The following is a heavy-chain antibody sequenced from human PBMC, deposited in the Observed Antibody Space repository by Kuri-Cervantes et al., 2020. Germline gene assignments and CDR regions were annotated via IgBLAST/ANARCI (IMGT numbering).Heavy chain of an antibody. D-gene: IGHD3-9*01. V-gene: IGHV4-34*01. J-gene: IGHJ4*02. CDR1: GESLTDYY. CDR3: ASETIPEV. Sequence: GSLRLSCAFYGESLTDYYWTWLRQSPAKGLEWIGEINHSGSTNYKTSLKSRVTMSIDTSKNQFSLRLSSLTAADTAVYYCASETIPEVWGQGTLVTVSS. CDR2: INHSGST.